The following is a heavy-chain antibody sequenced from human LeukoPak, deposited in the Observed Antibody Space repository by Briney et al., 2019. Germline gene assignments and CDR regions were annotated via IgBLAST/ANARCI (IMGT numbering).Heavy chain of an antibody. CDR3: ARDFYYDSSGYYDALDI. CDR2: MYYSGST. CDR1: GGSVSSGSYY. V-gene: IGHV4-61*01. D-gene: IGHD3-22*01. J-gene: IGHJ3*02. Sequence: SETLSLTCTVSGGSVSSGSYYWSWIRQPPGEGLEWIGYMYYSGSTSYNPSLKSRVTISVDTSKNQFSLKLSSVAAADTAVYYCARDFYYDSSGYYDALDIWGQGTMVTVSS.